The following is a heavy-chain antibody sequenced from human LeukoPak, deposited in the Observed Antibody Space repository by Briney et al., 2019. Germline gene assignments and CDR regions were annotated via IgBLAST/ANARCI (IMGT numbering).Heavy chain of an antibody. D-gene: IGHD3-3*01. CDR1: GGTFSSYT. Sequence: GASVKVSCKASGGTFSSYTISWVRQAPGHGLEWMGRIIPILGIANYAQKFQGRVTITADKSTSTAYMELSSLRSEDTAVYYYARGADYDFWSFFDPWGQGTLVTVSS. J-gene: IGHJ5*02. V-gene: IGHV1-69*02. CDR3: ARGADYDFWSFFDP. CDR2: IIPILGIA.